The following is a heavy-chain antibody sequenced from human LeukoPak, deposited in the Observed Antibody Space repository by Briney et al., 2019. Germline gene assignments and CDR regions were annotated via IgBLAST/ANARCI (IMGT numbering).Heavy chain of an antibody. Sequence: GGSLRLSCAASGFTFSSYGMSWVRQAPGKGLEWVSVISGSGGSTYYADSVKGRFTISRDNSKNTLYLQMNSLRVEDTAVYYCARGSPMLRGRPFDYWGQGTLVTVSS. CDR2: ISGSGGST. V-gene: IGHV3-23*01. CDR1: GFTFSSYG. D-gene: IGHD3-10*01. CDR3: ARGSPMLRGRPFDY. J-gene: IGHJ4*02.